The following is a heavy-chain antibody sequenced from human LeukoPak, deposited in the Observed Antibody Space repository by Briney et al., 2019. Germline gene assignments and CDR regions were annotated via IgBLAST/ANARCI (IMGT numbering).Heavy chain of an antibody. V-gene: IGHV3-21*01. Sequence: GGSLRLSCAASGFTFSSYSMNWVRQAPGKGLEWVSSISSSSSYIYYADSVKGRFTISRDNAKNSLYLQMNSLRAEDTAVYYCARIGCSSTSCDDAFDIWGQGTMVTVSS. CDR2: ISSSSSYI. CDR1: GFTFSSYS. CDR3: ARIGCSSTSCDDAFDI. J-gene: IGHJ3*02. D-gene: IGHD2-2*01.